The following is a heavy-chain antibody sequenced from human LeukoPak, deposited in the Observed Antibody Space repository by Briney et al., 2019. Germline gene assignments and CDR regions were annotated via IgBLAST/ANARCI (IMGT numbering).Heavy chain of an antibody. CDR3: ARGGGYCSGGSCPTIYYFDY. D-gene: IGHD2-15*01. J-gene: IGHJ4*02. CDR1: GFTFSSYE. CDR2: ISSSSSTI. Sequence: GGSLRLSCTASGFTFSSYEMNWVRQAPGKGLEWVSYISSSSSTIYYADSVKGRFTISRDNAKNSLYLQMNSLRAEDTAVYYCARGGGYCSGGSCPTIYYFDYWGQGNLVTVS. V-gene: IGHV3-48*03.